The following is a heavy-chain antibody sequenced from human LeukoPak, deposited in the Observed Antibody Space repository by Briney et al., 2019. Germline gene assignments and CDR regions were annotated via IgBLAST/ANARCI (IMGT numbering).Heavy chain of an antibody. J-gene: IGHJ3*02. CDR1: GGSISSYY. CDR2: IYTSGST. CDR3: ARIYSGSCGRAFDI. D-gene: IGHD1-26*01. Sequence: SSETLSLTCTVSGGSISSYYWSWIRQPAGKGLEWIGRIYTSGSTNYNPSLKSRVTMSVDTSKNQFYLKLSSVTAADTAVYYCARIYSGSCGRAFDIWGQGTMVTVSS. V-gene: IGHV4-4*07.